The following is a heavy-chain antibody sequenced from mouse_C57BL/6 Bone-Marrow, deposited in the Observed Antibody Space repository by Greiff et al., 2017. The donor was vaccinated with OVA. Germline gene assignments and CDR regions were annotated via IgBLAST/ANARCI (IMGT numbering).Heavy chain of an antibody. CDR2: IRNKANNHAT. V-gene: IGHV6-6*01. D-gene: IGHD2-3*01. CDR3: TRLDGYYRHWYFDV. CDR1: GFTFSDAW. Sequence: EVKLVESGGGLVQPGGSMKLSCAASGFTFSDAWMDWVRQSPEKGLEWVAEIRNKANNHATYYAESVKGRFTISRDDSKSSVYLQMNSLRAEDTVIYYCTRLDGYYRHWYFDVWGTGTTVTVSS. J-gene: IGHJ1*03.